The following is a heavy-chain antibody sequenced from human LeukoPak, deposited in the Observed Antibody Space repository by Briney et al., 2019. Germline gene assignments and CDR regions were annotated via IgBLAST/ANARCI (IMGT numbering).Heavy chain of an antibody. J-gene: IGHJ4*01. D-gene: IGHD6-6*01. CDR3: SPNSQLVLLY. Sequence: SGGSLRLSCTGSGFTFGDSSISWVRQAPGKGLEWIGFIRSKAYGGTAQYATSVTGRFTMSRDDSKSIAYLQMDSLKTEDTAVYYCSPNSQLVLLYWGHGTLVTVSS. CDR1: GFTFGDSS. CDR2: IRSKAYGGTA. V-gene: IGHV3-49*04.